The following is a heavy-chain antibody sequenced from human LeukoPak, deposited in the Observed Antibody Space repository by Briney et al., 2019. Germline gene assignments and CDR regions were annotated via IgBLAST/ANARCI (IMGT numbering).Heavy chain of an antibody. CDR3: AKDVAAADPYYFDY. CDR2: IYSGGST. Sequence: QSGGSLRLSCAASGFTVSSNYMSWVRQAPGKGLEWVSVIYSGGSTYYADSVKGRFTISRDNSKNTLYLQMNSLRAEDTAVYYCAKDVAAADPYYFDYWGQGTLVTVSS. V-gene: IGHV3-53*01. CDR1: GFTVSSNY. D-gene: IGHD6-13*01. J-gene: IGHJ4*02.